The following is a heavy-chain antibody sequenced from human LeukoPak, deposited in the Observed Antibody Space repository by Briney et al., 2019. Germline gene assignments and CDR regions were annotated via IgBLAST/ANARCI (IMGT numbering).Heavy chain of an antibody. Sequence: ASVKVSCKASGYTFTSYDINWVRQATGHGLEWMGWMNPNSGNTGYAQKFQGRVTMTRNTSISTAYMELSSLRSEDTAVYYCARSPRNLWFGESSTPYNWFDPWGQGTLVTVSS. CDR3: ARSPRNLWFGESSTPYNWFDP. J-gene: IGHJ5*02. D-gene: IGHD3-10*01. V-gene: IGHV1-8*01. CDR1: GYTFTSYD. CDR2: MNPNSGNT.